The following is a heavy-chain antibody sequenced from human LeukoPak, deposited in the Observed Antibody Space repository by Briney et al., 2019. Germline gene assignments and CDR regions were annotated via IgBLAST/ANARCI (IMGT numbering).Heavy chain of an antibody. V-gene: IGHV4-4*07. D-gene: IGHD3-3*01. CDR3: ARDRYDFWSGSWFDP. CDR2: IYTSGST. J-gene: IGHJ5*02. Sequence: SETLSLTCSVSGGPISSYYWSWIRPPAGKGLEWIGCIYTSGSTNYHPSLKSRVTMLVDTSKNQFSLKLSSVAAADTAVDYCARDRYDFWSGSWFDPWGQGTLVTVSS. CDR1: GGPISSYY.